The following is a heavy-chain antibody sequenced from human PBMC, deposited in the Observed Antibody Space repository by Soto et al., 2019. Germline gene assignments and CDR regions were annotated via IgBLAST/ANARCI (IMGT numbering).Heavy chain of an antibody. D-gene: IGHD1-26*01. Sequence: QVQLVQSGAEVKKPGASVKVSCKASGYTFTSYGISWVRQAPGQGLEWMGWISAYNGNTNYAQKLQGRVTMTTDTSXXTAYMELRSLRSDDTAVYYCARDLHRIVGATSIDYWGQGTLVTVSS. V-gene: IGHV1-18*01. CDR3: ARDLHRIVGATSIDY. CDR1: GYTFTSYG. J-gene: IGHJ4*02. CDR2: ISAYNGNT.